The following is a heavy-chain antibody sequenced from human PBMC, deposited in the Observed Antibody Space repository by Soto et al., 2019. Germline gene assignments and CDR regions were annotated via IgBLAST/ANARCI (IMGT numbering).Heavy chain of an antibody. CDR1: GFSFTGYF. CDR2: INAHSGGT. V-gene: IGHV1-2*02. D-gene: IGHD6-6*01. Sequence: ASVKVSCKASGFSFTGYFIHWLRQAPGQGLEWMGWINAHSGGTEYAQKFQGRVTLTRDTSIATAYLTLTSLTSDDTALYYCAKDLTRQLAYWLDPWGQGTQVTVSS. J-gene: IGHJ5*02. CDR3: AKDLTRQLAYWLDP.